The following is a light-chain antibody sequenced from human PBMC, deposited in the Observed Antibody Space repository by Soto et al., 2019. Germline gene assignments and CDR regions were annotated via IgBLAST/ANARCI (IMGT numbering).Light chain of an antibody. V-gene: IGKV3-20*01. CDR1: QSVSSSY. CDR3: QQYGSSIT. CDR2: GAS. J-gene: IGKJ5*01. Sequence: EIVLTHSPGTLSLYPWEIATLSCRASQSVSSSYLAWYQQRPGQAPRLLIYGASSRATGIPDRFSGSGSGTDFTLTISRLESEDFTVYNCQQYGSSITFGQGTRLEIK.